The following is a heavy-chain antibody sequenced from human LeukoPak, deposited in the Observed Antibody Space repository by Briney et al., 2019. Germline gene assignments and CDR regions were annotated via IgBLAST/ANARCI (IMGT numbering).Heavy chain of an antibody. J-gene: IGHJ4*02. Sequence: GGSLRLSCAASGFTFSSYAMSWVRQAPGKGLQWVSGISGSGGNTYYADSVKGRFTISRDNSKNTLWLQMNSLRAEDTALYYCAKHDYGDFTPSPYPIWGQGTLVTVSS. CDR1: GFTFSSYA. D-gene: IGHD4-17*01. CDR2: ISGSGGNT. V-gene: IGHV3-23*01. CDR3: AKHDYGDFTPSPYPI.